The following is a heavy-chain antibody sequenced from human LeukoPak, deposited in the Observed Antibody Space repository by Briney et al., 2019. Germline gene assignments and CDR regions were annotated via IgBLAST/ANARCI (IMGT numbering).Heavy chain of an antibody. Sequence: PSETLSLTCTVSGGSISYYWGWIRQPPGKGLEWIGTIYYSGTTYYNPSLKSRVLISVDTSKNQFSLKLRSVTAADTAVYYCARFVEMATMAVWDYWGQGTLVTVSS. J-gene: IGHJ4*02. V-gene: IGHV4-39*01. D-gene: IGHD5-24*01. CDR2: IYYSGTT. CDR3: ARFVEMATMAVWDY. CDR1: GGSISYY.